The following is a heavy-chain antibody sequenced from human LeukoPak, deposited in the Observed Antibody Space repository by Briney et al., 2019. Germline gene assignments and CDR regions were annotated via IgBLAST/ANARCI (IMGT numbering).Heavy chain of an antibody. Sequence: GGSLRLSCVASGFTFSNYAMSWVRQAPGKGLEWVSGISGSGGTTYYADSAKGRFTITRDNSKDTLYLRRSSLRVEDTAIYYCVKGSTAMVTYYFDYWGQGTLVTVSS. CDR2: ISGSGGTT. J-gene: IGHJ4*02. CDR1: GFTFSNYA. V-gene: IGHV3-23*01. CDR3: VKGSTAMVTYYFDY. D-gene: IGHD5-18*01.